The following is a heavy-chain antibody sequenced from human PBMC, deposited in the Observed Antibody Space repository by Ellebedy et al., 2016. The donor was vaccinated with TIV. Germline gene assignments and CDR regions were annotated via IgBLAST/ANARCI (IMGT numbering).Heavy chain of an antibody. J-gene: IGHJ6*02. CDR3: ARTFTESSGWSGYYYYGMDV. CDR1: GFTFSSYW. CDR2: IKQDGSEK. D-gene: IGHD6-19*01. V-gene: IGHV3-7*01. Sequence: GESLKISXAASGFTFSSYWMSWVRQAPGKGLEWVANIKQDGSEKYYVDSVKGRFTISRDNAKNSLYLQMNSLRAEDTAVYYCARTFTESSGWSGYYYYGMDVWGQGTTVTVSS.